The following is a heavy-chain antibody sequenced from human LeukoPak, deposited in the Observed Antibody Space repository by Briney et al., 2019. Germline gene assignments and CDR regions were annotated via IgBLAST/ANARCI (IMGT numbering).Heavy chain of an antibody. CDR2: IYYIGTT. D-gene: IGHD4-17*01. V-gene: IGHV4-59*01. J-gene: IGHJ6*02. CDR3: AREDPQTTVPEGMDV. CDR1: VGSISYYS. Sequence: SETLSLTCTVSVGSISYYSWSWIRQSPGKGLEWIGYIYYIGTTNYNPSFKSRVNISVDTSKNQFTLQLRSVTAADTAVYYCAREDPQTTVPEGMDVWGQGTTVTVSS.